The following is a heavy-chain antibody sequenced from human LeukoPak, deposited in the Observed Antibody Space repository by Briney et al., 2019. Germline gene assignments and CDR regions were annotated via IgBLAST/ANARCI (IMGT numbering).Heavy chain of an antibody. Sequence: PGGSLRLSCAASGFIVSNTYMTWVRQAPGKGLEWVSVIHNDGSTYYADSVKGRFTISRDNSKNMLFLRMNSLRVEDTDVYFCVSLARDYWGQGTLVSVSS. V-gene: IGHV3-53*01. J-gene: IGHJ4*02. CDR1: GFIVSNTY. D-gene: IGHD3-3*02. CDR3: VSLARDY. CDR2: IHNDGST.